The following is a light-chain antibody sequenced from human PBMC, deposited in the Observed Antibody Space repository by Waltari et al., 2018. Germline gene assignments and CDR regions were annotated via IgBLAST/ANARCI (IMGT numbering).Light chain of an antibody. CDR3: CSYAGSYTWV. CDR2: DVT. J-gene: IGLJ3*02. Sequence: ALTQPRVASWSPGQSVTTSCTGTTNDLGSSNSVSWSQQHPGKAPKLIILDVTKRPSGVPDRLAGSKSGNTASLTISGLRAEDEAEYYCCSYAGSYTWVFGGGTKLTVV. CDR1: TNDLGSSNS. V-gene: IGLV2-11*01.